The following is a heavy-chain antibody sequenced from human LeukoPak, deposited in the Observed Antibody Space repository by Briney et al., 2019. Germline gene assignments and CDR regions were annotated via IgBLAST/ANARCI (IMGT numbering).Heavy chain of an antibody. CDR3: VYYYDSSGYYYRDY. J-gene: IGHJ4*02. V-gene: IGHV3-66*01. CDR2: IYSGGST. D-gene: IGHD3-22*01. CDR1: GFIVSSNY. Sequence: GGSLRLSCAASGFIVSSNYMSWVRQAPGKGLEWVSVIYSGGSTYYADSVKGRFTISRDNSKNTLYLQMNSLRAEDTAVYSCVYYYDSSGYYYRDYWGQGTLVTVSS.